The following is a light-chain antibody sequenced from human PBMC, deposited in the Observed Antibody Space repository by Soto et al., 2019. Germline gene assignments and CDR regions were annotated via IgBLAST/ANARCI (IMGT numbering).Light chain of an antibody. CDR1: QSVLYSSNNKNY. V-gene: IGKV4-1*01. CDR2: WAS. J-gene: IGKJ1*01. CDR3: QQYYSTPLT. Sequence: DIVMTQSPDSLAVSLGERATINCKSSQSVLYSSNNKNYLAWYQQKLGQPPKLLIYWASTRESGVPDRFSGSGSGTDFTLIISSLQAEDVAVYYCQQYYSTPLTFGQGTKVEIK.